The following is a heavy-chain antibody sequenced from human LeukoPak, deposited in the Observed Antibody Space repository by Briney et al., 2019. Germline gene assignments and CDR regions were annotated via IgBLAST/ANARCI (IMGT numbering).Heavy chain of an antibody. V-gene: IGHV3-23*01. CDR3: ARTLSYCSGGSCYSMWFDY. J-gene: IGHJ4*02. D-gene: IGHD2-15*01. CDR2: ISGSGGST. Sequence: GGSLRLSCAASGFTFSSYAMSWVRQAPGKGLEWVSAISGSGGSTYYADSVKGRFTISRDNSKNTLYLQMNSLRAEDTAVYYCARTLSYCSGGSCYSMWFDYWGQGTLVTVSS. CDR1: GFTFSSYA.